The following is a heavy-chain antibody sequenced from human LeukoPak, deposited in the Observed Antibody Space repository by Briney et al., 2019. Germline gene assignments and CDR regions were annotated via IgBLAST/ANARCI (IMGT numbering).Heavy chain of an antibody. CDR3: ARRLGIAVAGRIREDYYMDV. D-gene: IGHD6-19*01. CDR2: IYYSGST. J-gene: IGHJ6*03. V-gene: IGHV4-39*07. Sequence: SETLSLTCTVSGGSISSSSYYWGWIRQPPGKGLEWIGSIYYSGSTYYNPSLKSRVTISVDTSKNQFSLKLSPVTAADTAVYYCARRLGIAVAGRIREDYYMDVWGKGTTVTVSS. CDR1: GGSISSSSYY.